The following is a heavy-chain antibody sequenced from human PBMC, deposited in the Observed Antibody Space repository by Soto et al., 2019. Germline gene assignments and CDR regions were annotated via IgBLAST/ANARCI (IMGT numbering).Heavy chain of an antibody. V-gene: IGHV3-11*06. CDR2: ISPGSRYP. J-gene: IGHJ5*02. CDR3: VRGGGGGLFDP. CDR1: DFTFGDSY. Sequence: GSLRLSCAGSDFTFGDSYMSWIRQAPGKGLEWLSYISPGSRYPAYADSVKGRFTISRDNAKRSLYLRMMSLTAEDTAIYYCVRGGGGGLFDPWGQGTMVTVSS. D-gene: IGHD2-15*01.